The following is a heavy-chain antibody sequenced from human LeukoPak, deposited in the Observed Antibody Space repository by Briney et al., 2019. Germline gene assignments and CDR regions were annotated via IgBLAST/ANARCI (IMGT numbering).Heavy chain of an antibody. Sequence: GGSLRLSCAASGFNFNTYFMHWVRQVPGKGLVWVSRIDTDGKTTTYADSVKGRFTISRDNAKNTVYPQMNSLRAEDTAVYYCVRDKDGYNFWGQGTLVSVSS. CDR2: IDTDGKTT. CDR1: GFNFNTYF. V-gene: IGHV3-74*01. CDR3: VRDKDGYNF. J-gene: IGHJ4*02. D-gene: IGHD5-24*01.